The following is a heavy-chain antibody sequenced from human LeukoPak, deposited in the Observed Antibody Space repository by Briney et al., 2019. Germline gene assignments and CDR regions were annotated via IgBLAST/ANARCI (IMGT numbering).Heavy chain of an antibody. V-gene: IGHV3-23*01. CDR1: GYTFSSYA. Sequence: GGSLRLFCAASGYTFSSYAVGWVRQARGRGLGWVQAISGSGGSTSYAHCVKGRFPIPRHNSKNTVYLQTQSLRAEDTAVYYYATAAEGPCYFDYWGQGTLVTVSS. D-gene: IGHD2-2*01. CDR2: ISGSGGST. J-gene: IGHJ4*02. CDR3: ATAAEGPCYFDY.